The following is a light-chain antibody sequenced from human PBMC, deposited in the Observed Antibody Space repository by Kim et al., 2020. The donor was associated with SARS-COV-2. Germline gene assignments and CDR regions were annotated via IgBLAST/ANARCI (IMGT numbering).Light chain of an antibody. CDR1: SSDVGGYNY. V-gene: IGLV2-14*03. CDR3: SSYTSSSSYV. J-gene: IGLJ1*01. Sequence: GQSITISCTGPSSDVGGYNYVSWYQHQPGKAPKLMIYDVSNRPSGVSNRFSGSKSGDTASLTISGLQAEDEADYYCSSYTSSSSYVFGTGTKVTVL. CDR2: DVS.